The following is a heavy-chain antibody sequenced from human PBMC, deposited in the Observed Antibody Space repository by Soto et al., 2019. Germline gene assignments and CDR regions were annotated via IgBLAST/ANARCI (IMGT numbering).Heavy chain of an antibody. CDR3: ARGGGYTFDY. J-gene: IGHJ4*02. V-gene: IGHV4-30-2*01. CDR1: GGSMSSGGYS. CDR2: IYHSGST. D-gene: IGHD3-16*01. Sequence: QLQLQESDSGLVKPSQTLSLTCAVSGGSMSSGGYSWSWIRQPPGKGLEWNGYIYHSGSTYYNPSLKSRVTISVDRSKNQFSLKLSSVTAADTAVYYCARGGGYTFDYWGQGTLVTVSS.